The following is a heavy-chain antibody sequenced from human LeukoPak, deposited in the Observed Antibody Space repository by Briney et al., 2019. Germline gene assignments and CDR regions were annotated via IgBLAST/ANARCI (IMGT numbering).Heavy chain of an antibody. J-gene: IGHJ5*02. Sequence: SEAPSLTCTVSGGSISSSSYYWGWIRQPPGKGLEWIGSIYYSGSTYYNPSLKSRVTISVDTSKNQFSLKLSSVTAADTAVYYCARVAVAGSNWFDPWGQGTLVTVSS. D-gene: IGHD6-19*01. CDR3: ARVAVAGSNWFDP. V-gene: IGHV4-39*07. CDR2: IYYSGST. CDR1: GGSISSSSYY.